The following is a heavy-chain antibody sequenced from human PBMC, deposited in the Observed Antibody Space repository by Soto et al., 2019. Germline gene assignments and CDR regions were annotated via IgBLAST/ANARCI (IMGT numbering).Heavy chain of an antibody. D-gene: IGHD1-20*01. Sequence: PGGSLRLSCAASGFSLSDYWMHWVRQAPGKGLLWISYINSSSTSMFYADSVKGRFTISRDNAKNSLYLQMNSLRAEDTAVYYCAKDGSNWNDSPYYFDYWGQGTLVTVSS. J-gene: IGHJ4*02. V-gene: IGHV3-48*01. CDR1: GFSLSDYW. CDR3: AKDGSNWNDSPYYFDY. CDR2: INSSSTSM.